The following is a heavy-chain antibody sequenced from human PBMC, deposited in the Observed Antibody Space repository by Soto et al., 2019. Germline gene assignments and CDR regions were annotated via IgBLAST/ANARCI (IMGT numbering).Heavy chain of an antibody. J-gene: IGHJ3*02. D-gene: IGHD1-26*01. V-gene: IGHV1-69*12. CDR2: IIPIFGTA. CDR3: AIDPLLTLRAVDI. Sequence: QVQLVQSGAEVKKPGSSVKVSCKASGDTFISYTISWVRQAPGQGLEWIGGIIPIFGTANYAQKFQGRVTITADEYTSTAYMELSSLRSEDTAVYYCAIDPLLTLRAVDIWGQGTMVTVSS. CDR1: GDTFISYT.